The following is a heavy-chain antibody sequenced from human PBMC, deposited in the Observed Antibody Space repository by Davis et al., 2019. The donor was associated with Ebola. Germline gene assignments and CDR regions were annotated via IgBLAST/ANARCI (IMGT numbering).Heavy chain of an antibody. Sequence: MPGGSLRLSCTVSGGSISSSSYYWSWVRQPPGKGLEWIGEIYHSGSTNYNPSLKSRVTISVDKSKNQFSLKLSSVTAADTAVYYCARETTVTTAFDYWGQGTLVTVSS. D-gene: IGHD4-17*01. CDR3: ARETTVTTAFDY. J-gene: IGHJ4*02. V-gene: IGHV4-4*02. CDR2: IYHSGST. CDR1: GGSISSSSYY.